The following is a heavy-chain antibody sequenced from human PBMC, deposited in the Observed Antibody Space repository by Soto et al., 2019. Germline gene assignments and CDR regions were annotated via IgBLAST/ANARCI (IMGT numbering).Heavy chain of an antibody. J-gene: IGHJ4*02. CDR3: GRGGGSYGYIPVPFDY. D-gene: IGHD5-18*01. V-gene: IGHV1-8*01. CDR1: GYTFTSYD. CDR2: MNPNRGNT. Sequence: ASVKVSCKASGYTFTSYDINWVRQATGQGQEWMGWMNPNRGNTGYAQKFQGRATMTRNTSISTAYMELSSLRSEDTSVDYCGRGGGSYGYIPVPFDYWGQGTLVTVSS.